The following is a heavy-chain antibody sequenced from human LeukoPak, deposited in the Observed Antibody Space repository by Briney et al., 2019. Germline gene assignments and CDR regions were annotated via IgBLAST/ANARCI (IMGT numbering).Heavy chain of an antibody. CDR3: ARLHALGAEEFDP. D-gene: IGHD3-16*01. CDR2: IHYTGST. V-gene: IGHV4-59*11. Sequence: SETLSLTCTVSGGSITGHYWSWIRQPPGKGLEWIGYIHYTGSTNYNPSLNSRITMSVDTPDNQFSLRLTSVTATDTAVYHCARLHALGAEEFDPWGQGALVTVSS. CDR1: GGSITGHY. J-gene: IGHJ5*02.